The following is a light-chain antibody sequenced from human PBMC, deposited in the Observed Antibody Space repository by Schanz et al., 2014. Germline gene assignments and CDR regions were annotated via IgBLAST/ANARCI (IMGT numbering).Light chain of an antibody. CDR1: SSDVGDYNY. J-gene: IGLJ1*01. CDR2: EVS. CDR3: SSYRSTSSHWV. V-gene: IGLV2-8*01. Sequence: QSALTQPPSASGSLGQSVTISCTGTSSDVGDYNYVSWYQQHPGKAPKLMIYEVSKRPSGVPDRFSGSKSGNTASLTVSGLQAEDEADYYCSSYRSTSSHWVFGTGTKLTVL.